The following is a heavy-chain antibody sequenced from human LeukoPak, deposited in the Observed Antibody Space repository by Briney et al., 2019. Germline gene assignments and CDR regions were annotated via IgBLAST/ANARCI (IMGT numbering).Heavy chain of an antibody. J-gene: IGHJ4*02. Sequence: GGSLRLSCAASGFTFSSYWMSWVCQAPGKGLEWVANIKQDGSEKYYVDSVKGRFTISRDNAKNSLYLQMNSLRAEDTAVYYCATSVVVAAISFDYWGQGTLVTVSS. D-gene: IGHD2-15*01. V-gene: IGHV3-7*01. CDR1: GFTFSSYW. CDR3: ATSVVVAAISFDY. CDR2: IKQDGSEK.